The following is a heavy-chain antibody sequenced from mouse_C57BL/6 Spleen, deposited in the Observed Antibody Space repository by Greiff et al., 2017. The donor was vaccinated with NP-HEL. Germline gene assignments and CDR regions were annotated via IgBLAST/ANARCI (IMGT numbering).Heavy chain of an antibody. CDR2: IDPSDSET. CDR1: GYTFTSYW. Sequence: VQLQQPGAELVRPGSSVKLSCKASGYTFTSYWMHWVKQRPIQGLEWIGNIDPSDSETHYNQKFKDKATLTVDKSSSTAYMQLSSLTSEDSAVYYCARGTTVVARENYAMDYWGQGTSVTVSS. J-gene: IGHJ4*01. V-gene: IGHV1-52*01. CDR3: ARGTTVVARENYAMDY. D-gene: IGHD1-1*01.